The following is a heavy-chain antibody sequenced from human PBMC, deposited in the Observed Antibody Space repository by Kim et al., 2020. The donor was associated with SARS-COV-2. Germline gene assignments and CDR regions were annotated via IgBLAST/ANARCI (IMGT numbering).Heavy chain of an antibody. CDR3: ARNLPAYSSGWPDAFDI. Sequence: GGSLRLSCAASGFTFSSYAMHWVRQAPGKGLEWVAVISYDGSNKYYADSVKGRFTISRDNSKNTLYLQMNSLSAEDTAVYYCARNLPAYSSGWPDAFDI. V-gene: IGHV3-30*04. CDR2: ISYDGSNK. J-gene: IGHJ3*02. CDR1: GFTFSSYA. D-gene: IGHD6-19*01.